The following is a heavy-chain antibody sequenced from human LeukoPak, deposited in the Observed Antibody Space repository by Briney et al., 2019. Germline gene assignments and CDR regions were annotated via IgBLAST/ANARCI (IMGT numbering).Heavy chain of an antibody. D-gene: IGHD2-2*01. CDR2: ISAYNGNT. V-gene: IGHV1-18*04. J-gene: IGHJ4*02. CDR3: ARDREGYCSSTSCVNFDY. Sequence: ASVKVSCKASGYTFTSYGISWVRQAPGQGHEWRGWISAYNGNTNYAQKLQGGVTMTTDTSTSTAYMELRSLRSDDTAVYYCARDREGYCSSTSCVNFDYWGQGTLVTVSS. CDR1: GYTFTSYG.